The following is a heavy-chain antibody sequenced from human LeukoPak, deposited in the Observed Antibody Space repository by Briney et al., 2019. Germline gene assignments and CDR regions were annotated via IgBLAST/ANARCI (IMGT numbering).Heavy chain of an antibody. V-gene: IGHV3-23*01. Sequence: GGSLRLSCAASGFTVSSNYMSWVRQAPGKGLEWVSAISGSGGSTYYADSVKGRFTISRDNSKNTLYLQMNSLRAEDTAVYYCAKAPQGDYYYYYMDVWGKGTTVTVSS. J-gene: IGHJ6*03. CDR2: ISGSGGST. CDR3: AKAPQGDYYYYYMDV. CDR1: GFTVSSNY.